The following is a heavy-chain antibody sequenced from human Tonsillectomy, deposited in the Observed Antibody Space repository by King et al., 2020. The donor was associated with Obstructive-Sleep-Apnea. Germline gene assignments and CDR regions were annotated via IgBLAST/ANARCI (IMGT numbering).Heavy chain of an antibody. CDR1: GYTFTSYG. D-gene: IGHD1-1*01. CDR2: ISAYNGNT. Sequence: QLVQSGAEVKKPGASVKVSCKASGYTFTSYGISWVRQAPGQGLEWMGWISAYNGNTNYAQKLQGRVTMTTDTSTSTAYMELRSLRSDDTAVYYCATSLDPTGTTLGRPWLPSPAGLSGAFDIWGQGTMVTVSS. CDR3: ATSLDPTGTTLGRPWLPSPAGLSGAFDI. J-gene: IGHJ3*02. V-gene: IGHV1-18*04.